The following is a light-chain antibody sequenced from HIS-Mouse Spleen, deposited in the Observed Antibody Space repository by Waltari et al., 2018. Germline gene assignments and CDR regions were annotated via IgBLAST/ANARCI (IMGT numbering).Light chain of an antibody. CDR1: SSDVGRYNL. CDR2: EGS. Sequence: QSALTQPASVSGSPGQSITISCTGPSSDVGRYNLVPWYQQPPGQPPKLMIYEGSKRPSGVSNRFSGSKSGNTASLTISGLQAEDEADYYCCSYAGSSTWVFGGGTKLTVL. V-gene: IGLV2-23*01. J-gene: IGLJ3*02. CDR3: CSYAGSSTWV.